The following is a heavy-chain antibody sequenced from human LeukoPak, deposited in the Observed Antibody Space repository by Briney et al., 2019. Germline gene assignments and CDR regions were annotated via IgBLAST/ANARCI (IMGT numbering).Heavy chain of an antibody. Sequence: GGSLRLSCAASGFTFSSYGMHWVRQAPGKGLEWVAVIWYDGSNKYYADSVKGRFTISRDNSKNMLYLQMNSLRAEDTAVYYCARDVWPYSSGWYDAFDIWGQGTMVTVSS. CDR3: ARDVWPYSSGWYDAFDI. CDR1: GFTFSSYG. CDR2: IWYDGSNK. V-gene: IGHV3-33*01. J-gene: IGHJ3*02. D-gene: IGHD6-19*01.